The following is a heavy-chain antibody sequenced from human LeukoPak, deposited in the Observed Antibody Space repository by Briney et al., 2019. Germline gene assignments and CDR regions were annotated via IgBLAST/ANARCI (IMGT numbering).Heavy chain of an antibody. CDR3: AKGGEDIVVVPAAFYYFDY. D-gene: IGHD2-2*01. CDR2: ISSSSSYI. CDR1: GFTFSSYS. V-gene: IGHV3-21*04. Sequence: GGSLRLSCAASGFTFSSYSMNWVRQAPGKGLEWVSSISSSSSYIYYADSVKGRFTISRDNAKNSLYLQMNSLRAEDTAVYYCAKGGEDIVVVPAAFYYFDYWGQGTLVTVSS. J-gene: IGHJ4*02.